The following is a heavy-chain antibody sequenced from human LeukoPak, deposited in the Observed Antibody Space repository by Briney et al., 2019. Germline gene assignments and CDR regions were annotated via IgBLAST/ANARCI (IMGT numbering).Heavy chain of an antibody. J-gene: IGHJ6*03. CDR1: GGSISSGDYY. D-gene: IGHD3-16*01. Sequence: SETLSLTCTVSGGSISSGDYYWSWIRQPPGKGLEWIGYISNSGNTHFNPSLKSRLTISLDTSKNQFSLNLRSVTAADTAVYYCARVRGGLDIYYYYYMDVWGKGTTVTVSS. V-gene: IGHV4-30-4*08. CDR2: ISNSGNT. CDR3: ARVRGGLDIYYYYYMDV.